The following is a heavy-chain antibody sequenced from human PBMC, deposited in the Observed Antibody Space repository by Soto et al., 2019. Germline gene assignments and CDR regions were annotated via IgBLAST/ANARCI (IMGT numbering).Heavy chain of an antibody. CDR1: GFTFSSYS. CDR3: ARDGGVTMIVADAFDI. CDR2: ISSSSSYI. Sequence: PGGSLRLSCAASGFTFSSYSMNWVRQAPGKGLEWVSSISSSSSYIYYADSVKGRFTISRDNAKNSLYLQMNSLRAEDTAVYYCARDGGVTMIVADAFDIWGQGTMVTVSS. V-gene: IGHV3-21*01. D-gene: IGHD3-22*01. J-gene: IGHJ3*02.